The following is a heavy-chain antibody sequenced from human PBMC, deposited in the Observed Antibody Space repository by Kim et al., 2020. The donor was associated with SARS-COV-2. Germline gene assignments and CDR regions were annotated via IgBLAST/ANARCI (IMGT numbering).Heavy chain of an antibody. CDR1: GYTFTSYY. V-gene: IGHV1-46*01. D-gene: IGHD3-22*01. J-gene: IGHJ6*02. CDR2: INPSGGST. Sequence: ASVKVSCKASGYTFTSYYMHWVRQAPGQGLEWMGIINPSGGSTSYAQKFQGRVTMTRDTSTSTVYMELSSLRSEDTAVYYCARDMSAYYYDSSGYYYGMDVWGQGXTVTVSS. CDR3: ARDMSAYYYDSSGYYYGMDV.